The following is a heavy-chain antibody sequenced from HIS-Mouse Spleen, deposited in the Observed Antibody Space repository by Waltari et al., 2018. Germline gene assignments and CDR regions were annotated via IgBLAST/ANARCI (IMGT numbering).Heavy chain of an antibody. CDR1: GGSISSGGYY. D-gene: IGHD3-3*01. V-gene: IGHV4-31*03. CDR3: ARSPYYDFWSGYSDNWFDP. CDR2: IYYSWRT. Sequence: QVQLQESGPGLVKPSQTLSLTCTVSGGSISSGGYYWSWIRQHPGKGLGWIGYIYYSWRTYYNTCLKSRVTRSVDTSKNQFSLKLSSVTAADTAVYYCARSPYYDFWSGYSDNWFDPWGQGTLVTVAS. J-gene: IGHJ5*02.